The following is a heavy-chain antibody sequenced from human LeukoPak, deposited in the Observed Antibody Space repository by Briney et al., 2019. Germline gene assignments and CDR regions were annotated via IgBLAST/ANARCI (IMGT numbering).Heavy chain of an antibody. CDR3: VSFYETY. CDR1: GFTFSRNA. V-gene: IGHV3-21*01. D-gene: IGHD2-2*01. Sequence: PGGSLRLSCAASGFTFSRNAMNWVRQAPGKGPEWVSFISSSSNYMSYADSVKGRFTISRDNAKNSLYLQMNSLRAEDTAVYYCVSFYETYWGRGTLVTVSS. CDR2: ISSSSNYM. J-gene: IGHJ4*02.